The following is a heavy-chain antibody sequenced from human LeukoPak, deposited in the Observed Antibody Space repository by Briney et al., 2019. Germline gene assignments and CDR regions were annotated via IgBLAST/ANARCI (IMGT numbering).Heavy chain of an antibody. Sequence: VSCKASAGTFSSYAISWVGQAPGQGLEWMGGSIPIFGTANYAPKFQGGVTITTDESTSTAYMVLSSMKAEDTAVDYCARPSIAAAGRAYYYYMDVWGKGTTVTVSS. J-gene: IGHJ6*03. V-gene: IGHV1-69*05. CDR3: ARPSIAAAGRAYYYYMDV. D-gene: IGHD6-13*01. CDR1: AGTFSSYA. CDR2: SIPIFGTA.